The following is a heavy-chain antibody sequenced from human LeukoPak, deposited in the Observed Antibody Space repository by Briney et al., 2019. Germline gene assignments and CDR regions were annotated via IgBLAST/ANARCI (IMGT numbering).Heavy chain of an antibody. J-gene: IGHJ4*02. CDR2: IKKDGSQK. D-gene: IGHD6-6*01. CDR1: GFTFSTYW. V-gene: IGHV3-7*01. Sequence: GWSLRLSCAASGFTFSTYWMSWVRQAPGRGLEWVANIKKDGSQKYYVDSVKGRFTISRDNAKNSLYLQMNSLRAEDTAVYYCARAAFDDISSSGEWMGDYWGQGTLVTVSS. CDR3: ARAAFDDISSSGEWMGDY.